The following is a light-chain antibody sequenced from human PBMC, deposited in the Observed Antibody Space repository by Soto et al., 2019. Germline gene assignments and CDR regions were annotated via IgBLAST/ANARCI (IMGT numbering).Light chain of an antibody. J-gene: IGKJ1*01. CDR3: QQYGSSPWT. V-gene: IGKV3-20*01. CDR2: GAS. Sequence: EIVLTQSPGTLSLSPGERAALSCRASQSVNNDYLAWYHQKPGRAPRLVIYGASKRATGIPDRFSGSGCGTDFTLTISRLEPEDFAVYYCQQYGSSPWTFGQGTNVEIK. CDR1: QSVNNDY.